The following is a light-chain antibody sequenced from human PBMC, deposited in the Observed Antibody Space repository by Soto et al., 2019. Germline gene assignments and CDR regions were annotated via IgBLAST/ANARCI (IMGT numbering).Light chain of an antibody. J-gene: IGLJ2*01. CDR3: GTWDSSLGAVV. Sequence: QSVLTQPPSVSAAPGQTVTISCSGSGSNIGNNYVSWYQHLPGAAPKLLIYDNTKRPSGIPDRFSGSKSGTSATLGITGLQTGDEAEYYCGTWDSSLGAVVFGGGTKLTVL. CDR1: GSNIGNNY. CDR2: DNT. V-gene: IGLV1-51*01.